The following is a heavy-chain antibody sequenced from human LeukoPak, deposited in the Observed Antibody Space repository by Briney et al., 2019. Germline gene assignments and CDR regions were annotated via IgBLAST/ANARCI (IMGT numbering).Heavy chain of an antibody. CDR2: IYYSGST. CDR1: GGSISSYY. J-gene: IGHJ4*02. CDR3: ARGVGYDFWSGFHFDY. V-gene: IGHV4-59*01. Sequence: SETLSLTCTVSGGSISSYYWSWIRQPPGKGLEWIGYIYYSGSTNYNPSLKSRVTISADTSKNQFSLKLSSVTAADTAVYYCARGVGYDFWSGFHFDYWGQGTLVTVSS. D-gene: IGHD3-3*01.